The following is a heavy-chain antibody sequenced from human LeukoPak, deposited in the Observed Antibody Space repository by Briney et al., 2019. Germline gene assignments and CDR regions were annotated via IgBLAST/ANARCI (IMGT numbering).Heavy chain of an antibody. CDR1: GYTFTAYY. D-gene: IGHD1-14*01. CDR3: ARDRKFYGRE. CDR2: MNPNSGNT. Sequence: ASVKVSCKTSGYTFTAYYIHWVRQATGQGLEWMGWMNPNSGNTGYAQKFQGRVTMTRNTSISTAYMELSSLRSEDTAVYYCARDRKFYGREWGQGTLVTVSS. J-gene: IGHJ4*02. V-gene: IGHV1-8*02.